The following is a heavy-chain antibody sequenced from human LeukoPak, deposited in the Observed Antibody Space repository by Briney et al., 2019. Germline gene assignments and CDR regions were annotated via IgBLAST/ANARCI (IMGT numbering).Heavy chain of an antibody. CDR3: ARDLDDSSGYYLGGNFFDI. Sequence: PGGSLRLSCAASGFTVSSNYMSWVRQAPGKGLEWVSVIYSGGSTYYADSVKGRFTISRDNSKNTLYLQMNSLRDEDTAVYSCARDLDDSSGYYLGGNFFDIWGKGTMVTASS. CDR1: GFTVSSNY. J-gene: IGHJ3*02. V-gene: IGHV3-53*01. CDR2: IYSGGST. D-gene: IGHD3-22*01.